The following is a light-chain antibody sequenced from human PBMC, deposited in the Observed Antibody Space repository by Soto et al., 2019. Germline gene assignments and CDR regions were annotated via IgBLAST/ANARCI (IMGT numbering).Light chain of an antibody. V-gene: IGLV2-14*01. CDR1: SSDVGGYNY. CDR2: DVR. CDR3: SSYTRSRYLLSV. Sequence: QSALTQPASVSGSPGQSITISCTGTSSDVGGYNYVSWYQQHPGKAPKLVIFDVRDPPSGVSNRFSGSKSGYTPSLTISGLQAEDEADYYCSSYTRSRYLLSVFGTWTKLAVL. J-gene: IGLJ1*01.